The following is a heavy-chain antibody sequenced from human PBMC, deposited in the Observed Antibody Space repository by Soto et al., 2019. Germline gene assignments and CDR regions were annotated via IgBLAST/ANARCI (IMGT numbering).Heavy chain of an antibody. CDR2: ITGSGAVT. Sequence: EVQFLESGGGVVRPGGSLRLSCVASGLSFASYAMTWVRQSSGKGLEWVACITGSGAVTSYTDSVRGRFTISRDNSKNTLYLLVDSLRADDTAVYYCGKDPNGDHVGAFDFWGQGTTVIVSS. D-gene: IGHD4-17*01. CDR1: GLSFASYA. J-gene: IGHJ3*01. CDR3: GKDPNGDHVGAFDF. V-gene: IGHV3-23*01.